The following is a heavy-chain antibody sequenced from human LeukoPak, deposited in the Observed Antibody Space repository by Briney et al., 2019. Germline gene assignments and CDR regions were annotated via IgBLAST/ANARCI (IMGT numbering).Heavy chain of an antibody. CDR3: ARHYMGSYYNHGLDY. J-gene: IGHJ4*02. Sequence: SETLSLTCTVSGGSISSYYWSWIRQPAGKGLEWIGRIHTSGSTNCNPSLKSRVTMSVDTSKNQFSLKLSSVTAADTAVYYCARHYMGSYYNHGLDYWGQGTLVAVSS. V-gene: IGHV4-4*07. CDR2: IHTSGST. D-gene: IGHD3-10*01. CDR1: GGSISSYY.